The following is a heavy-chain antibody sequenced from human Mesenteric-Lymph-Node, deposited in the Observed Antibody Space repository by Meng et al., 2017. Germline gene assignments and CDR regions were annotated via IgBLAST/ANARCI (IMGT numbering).Heavy chain of an antibody. J-gene: IGHJ4*02. CDR2: IIPNSGDT. CDR3: VRDENISLGKLFGDY. D-gene: IGHD2-21*01. V-gene: IGHV1-2*06. Sequence: QAQRWRLGSAVKWAGASVQVSCKPSGYPFTAYYIHWGRQAPGQGLEWMGHIIPNSGDTLYAPKFQGRVSMTADTSIGTAYVELSGLRSDDTAIYYCVRDENISLGKLFGDYWGQGTLVTVSS. CDR1: GYPFTAYY.